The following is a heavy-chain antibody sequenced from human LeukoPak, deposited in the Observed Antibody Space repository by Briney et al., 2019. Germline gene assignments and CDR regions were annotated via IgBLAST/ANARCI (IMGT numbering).Heavy chain of an antibody. Sequence: KPSETLSLTCTVSGGSISSGDYYWSWIRQPPGKGLEWIGYIYYSGSTYYNPSLESRVTISVDTSENEFSLKLSSVTATDTAMYYCARPRPISGRMNDAFDIWGQGTMVTVSS. CDR3: ARPRPISGRMNDAFDI. CDR1: GGSISSGDYY. CDR2: IYYSGST. J-gene: IGHJ3*02. D-gene: IGHD6-19*01. V-gene: IGHV4-30-4*01.